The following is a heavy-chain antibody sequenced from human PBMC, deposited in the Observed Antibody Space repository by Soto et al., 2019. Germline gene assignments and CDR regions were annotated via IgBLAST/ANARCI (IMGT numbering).Heavy chain of an antibody. V-gene: IGHV3-21*05. D-gene: IGHD6-19*01. CDR1: GFTFSSYI. CDR3: ARYRYSSGMVPTRGMDV. CDR2: ISSSSSYI. Sequence: PGGSLRLSCAACGFTFSSYIMNWVRQAPGKGLEWVSYISSSSSYIYYADSVKGRFTISRDNAKNSLYLQMNSLRAEDTAVYYCARYRYSSGMVPTRGMDVRGQGTTATVSS. J-gene: IGHJ6*02.